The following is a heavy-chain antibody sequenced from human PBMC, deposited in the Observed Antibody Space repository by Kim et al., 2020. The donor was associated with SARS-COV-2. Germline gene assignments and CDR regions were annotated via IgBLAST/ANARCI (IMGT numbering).Heavy chain of an antibody. Sequence: GSTYYHPSLKSRVTISVDTSKNQFSLKLSSVTAADTAVYYCARNEEGHDYWGQGTLVTVSS. V-gene: IGHV4-39*01. D-gene: IGHD1-1*01. CDR3: ARNEEGHDY. CDR2: GST. J-gene: IGHJ4*02.